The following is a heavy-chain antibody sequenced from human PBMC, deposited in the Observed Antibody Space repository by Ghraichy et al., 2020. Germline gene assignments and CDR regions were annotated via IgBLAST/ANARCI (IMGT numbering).Heavy chain of an antibody. Sequence: SVKVSCKASGGTFSSYAISWVRQAPGQGLEWMGGIIPIFGTANYAQKFQGRVTITADKSTSTAYMELSSLRSEDTAVYYCAIEKRGVYYYGMDVWGQGTTVTVSS. J-gene: IGHJ6*02. CDR2: IIPIFGTA. V-gene: IGHV1-69*06. D-gene: IGHD5-24*01. CDR3: AIEKRGVYYYGMDV. CDR1: GGTFSSYA.